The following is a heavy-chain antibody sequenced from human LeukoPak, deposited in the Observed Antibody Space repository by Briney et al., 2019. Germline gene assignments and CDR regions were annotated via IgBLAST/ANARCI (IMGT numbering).Heavy chain of an antibody. J-gene: IGHJ5*02. CDR2: IIPILGIA. CDR3: ARERDRIAVAGKSLRWFDP. V-gene: IGHV1-69*04. CDR1: GGTFSSYA. Sequence: SVKVSCKASGGTFSSYAISWVRQAPGQGLEWMGRIIPILGIANYAQKFQGRVTITADKSTSTAYMELSSLRSEDTAVYYCARERDRIAVAGKSLRWFDPWGQGTLVTVSS. D-gene: IGHD6-19*01.